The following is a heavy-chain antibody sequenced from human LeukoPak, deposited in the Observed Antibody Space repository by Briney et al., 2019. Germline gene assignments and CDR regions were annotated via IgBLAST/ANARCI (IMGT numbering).Heavy chain of an antibody. CDR3: VRGPYGSGISNWFDP. CDR1: GGSISSGSYY. CDR2: IYTSGST. V-gene: IGHV4-61*02. Sequence: PSETLSLTCTVSGGSISSGSYYWSWIRQPAGKGLEWIGRIYTSGSTNYNPSLQSRVTVSVDTSKNQFSLKLTSVTAADTAVYYCVRGPYGSGISNWFDPWGQGTLVIVSS. D-gene: IGHD3-10*01. J-gene: IGHJ5*02.